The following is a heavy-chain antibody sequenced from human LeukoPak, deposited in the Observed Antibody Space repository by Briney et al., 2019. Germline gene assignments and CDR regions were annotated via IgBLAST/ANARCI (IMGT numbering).Heavy chain of an antibody. CDR3: ARHRGSRVGASDY. CDR2: IYPFDSET. CDR1: GYSFTSYW. D-gene: IGHD1-26*01. V-gene: IGHV5-51*01. Sequence: GESLKISCKGSGYSFTSYWIGWVRQMPGKGLEYMGIIYPFDSETRYSPSFQGQVTISADKSISTAYLQWSSLKASGSAIYYCARHRGSRVGASDYWGQGTLVTVSS. J-gene: IGHJ4*02.